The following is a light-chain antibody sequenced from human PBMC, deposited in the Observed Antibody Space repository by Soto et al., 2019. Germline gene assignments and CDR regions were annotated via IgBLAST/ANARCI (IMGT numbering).Light chain of an antibody. CDR2: GAS. J-gene: IGKJ1*01. Sequence: EIVMTQSPGALSVSPGERATLSCRASQSVSSNLAWYQQKPGQAPRLLIYGASTRAIGIPARFSGSGSGTEFSLTISSLQSEDVAHYYCQQYNGSPPWTFGQGTRVEIK. V-gene: IGKV3-15*01. CDR1: QSVSSN. CDR3: QQYNGSPPWT.